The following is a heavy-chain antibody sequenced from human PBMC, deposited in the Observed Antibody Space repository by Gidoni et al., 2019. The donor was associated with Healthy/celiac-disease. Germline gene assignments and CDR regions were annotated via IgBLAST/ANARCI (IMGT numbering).Heavy chain of an antibody. J-gene: IGHJ5*02. Sequence: DVQLVQSGAEVKKPGESLRISCKGSGYSFTSYWLSWVRQMPGKGLEWMGRIDPSDSYTNYSPSFQGHVTISADKSISTAYLQWSSLKASDTAMYYCARLLGPNYYGSGSYSSTFDPWGQGTLVTVSS. CDR1: GYSFTSYW. D-gene: IGHD3-10*01. CDR3: ARLLGPNYYGSGSYSSTFDP. V-gene: IGHV5-10-1*03. CDR2: IDPSDSYT.